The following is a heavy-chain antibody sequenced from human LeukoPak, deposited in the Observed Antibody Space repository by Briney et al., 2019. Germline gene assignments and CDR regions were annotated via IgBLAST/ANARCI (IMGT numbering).Heavy chain of an antibody. CDR1: GFTFGSYG. Sequence: LSGGSLRLSCAASGFTFGSYGMHWVRQAPGKGLEWLAFIRYDGSNKYYADSVKGRFTISRDNSKNTLYLQMNSLRAEDTAVYYCAKDLWVVGHSSRLLDYWGQGTLVTVSS. CDR3: AKDLWVVGHSSRLLDY. V-gene: IGHV3-30*02. CDR2: IRYDGSNK. D-gene: IGHD6-13*01. J-gene: IGHJ4*02.